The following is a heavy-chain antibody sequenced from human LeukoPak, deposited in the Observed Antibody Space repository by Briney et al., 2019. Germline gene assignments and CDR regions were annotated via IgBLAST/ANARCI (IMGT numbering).Heavy chain of an antibody. CDR3: ARAHGDYSETDY. CDR1: GGSISSGSYC. V-gene: IGHV4-61*02. CDR2: IYASETT. Sequence: SETLSLTCTVCGGSISSGSYCWSWIRQPAGKGLEWIGRIYASETTNYNPSLKSRVTISVDTSKNQFSLKLSSVTAADTAVYYCARAHGDYSETDYWGQGTLVTVSS. D-gene: IGHD4-17*01. J-gene: IGHJ4*02.